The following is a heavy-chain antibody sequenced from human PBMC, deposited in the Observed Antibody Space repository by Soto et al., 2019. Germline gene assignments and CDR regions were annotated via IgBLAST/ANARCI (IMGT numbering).Heavy chain of an antibody. V-gene: IGHV1-58*01. J-gene: IGHJ6*02. Sequence: SVKVSCKASGFTFTSSAVQWVRQARGQRLEWIGWIVVGSGNTNYAQKFQERVTITRDMSTSTAYMELSSLRSEDTAVYYCAADRDYDFWSGYLRPYYYGMDVWGQGTTVTVSS. CDR1: GFTFTSSA. D-gene: IGHD3-3*01. CDR2: IVVGSGNT. CDR3: AADRDYDFWSGYLRPYYYGMDV.